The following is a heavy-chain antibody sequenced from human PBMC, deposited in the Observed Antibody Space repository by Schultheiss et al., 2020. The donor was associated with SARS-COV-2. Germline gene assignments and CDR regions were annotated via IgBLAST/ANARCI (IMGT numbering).Heavy chain of an antibody. CDR1: GGSISSYY. CDR2: IYYSGST. Sequence: GSLRLSCTVSGGSISSYYWSWIRQPPGKGLEWIGYIYYSGSTNYNPSLKSRVTISVDTSKNQFSLKLSSVTAADTAVYYCARGEYSTGYMDVWGKGTTVTVSS. J-gene: IGHJ6*03. CDR3: ARGEYSTGYMDV. D-gene: IGHD6-6*01. V-gene: IGHV4-59*01.